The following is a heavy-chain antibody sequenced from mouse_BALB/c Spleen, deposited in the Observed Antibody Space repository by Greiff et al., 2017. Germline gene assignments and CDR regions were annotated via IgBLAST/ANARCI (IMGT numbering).Heavy chain of an antibody. CDR1: GFSLTSYG. CDR2: IWSGGST. Sequence: VKLMESGPGLVQPSQSLSITCTVSGFSLTSYGVHWVRQSPGKGLEWLGVIWSGGSTDYNAAFISRLSISKDNSKSQVFFKMNSLQANDTAIYYCARAYYRYDDFDYWGQGTTLTVSS. D-gene: IGHD2-14*01. V-gene: IGHV2-2*02. CDR3: ARAYYRYDDFDY. J-gene: IGHJ2*01.